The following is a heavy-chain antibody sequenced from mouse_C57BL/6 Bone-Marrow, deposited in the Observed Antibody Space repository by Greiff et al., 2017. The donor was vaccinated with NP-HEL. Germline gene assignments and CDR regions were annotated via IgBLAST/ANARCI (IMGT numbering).Heavy chain of an antibody. CDR2: INPNNGGT. V-gene: IGHV1-26*01. Sequence: VQLQQSGPELVKPGASVKISCKASGYTFTDYYMNWVKQSHGKSLEWIGDINPNNGGTSYNQKFKGKATLTVDKSSSTAYMELRSLTSEDSAVYYCARSLRRYYGSIFDDWGQGTTLTVSS. D-gene: IGHD1-1*01. J-gene: IGHJ2*01. CDR3: ARSLRRYYGSIFDD. CDR1: GYTFTDYY.